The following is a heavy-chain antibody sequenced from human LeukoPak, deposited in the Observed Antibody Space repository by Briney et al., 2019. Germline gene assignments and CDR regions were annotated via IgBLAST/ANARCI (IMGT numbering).Heavy chain of an antibody. V-gene: IGHV3-73*01. J-gene: IGHJ5*02. D-gene: IGHD1-26*01. Sequence: GGPLRLSCVASGFTFSDSAIHWVRQSSGKGLEWIGHMDKETNLYATALAASVKGRFTVSRDDSKNTAYLHMNSLKTEDTALYYCTRDSGTYNWFDPWGQGTLVTVSS. CDR1: GFTFSDSA. CDR3: TRDSGTYNWFDP. CDR2: MDKETNLYAT.